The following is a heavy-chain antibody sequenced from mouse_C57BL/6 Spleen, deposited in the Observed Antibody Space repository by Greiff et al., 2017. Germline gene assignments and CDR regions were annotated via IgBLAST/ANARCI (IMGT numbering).Heavy chain of an antibody. V-gene: IGHV1-82*01. CDR2: IYPGDGDT. D-gene: IGHD4-1*01. CDR1: GYAFSSSW. CDR3: ARSGTGYFDY. Sequence: VQLQQSGPELVKPGASVKISCKASGYAFSSSWMNWVKQRPGTGLEWIGRIYPGDGDTNYNGKFKGKATLTADKSSSTAYMQLSSLTSEDSAVYFCARSGTGYFDYWGQGTTLTVSS. J-gene: IGHJ2*01.